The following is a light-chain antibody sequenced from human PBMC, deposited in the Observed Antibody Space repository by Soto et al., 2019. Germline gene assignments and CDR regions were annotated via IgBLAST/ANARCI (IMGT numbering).Light chain of an antibody. Sequence: QLVLTQPPSASGTPGQRVTISCSGSSSNIGSNAVNWYQQLPGTAPKLLIYSTNQRPSGVPDRFSGSKSGTSASLAISGLQSDDEADYYCAAWDDSLNGPVFGGGTQLTVL. J-gene: IGLJ2*01. CDR2: STN. CDR3: AAWDDSLNGPV. CDR1: SSNIGSNA. V-gene: IGLV1-44*01.